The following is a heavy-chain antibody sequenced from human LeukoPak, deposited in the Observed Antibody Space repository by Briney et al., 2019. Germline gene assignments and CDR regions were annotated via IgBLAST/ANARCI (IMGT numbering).Heavy chain of an antibody. D-gene: IGHD6-19*01. CDR3: ASVGQWLVRGAFDI. CDR1: GFTFNNAW. V-gene: IGHV3-48*02. CDR2: ISSSSSTI. J-gene: IGHJ3*02. Sequence: GGSLRLSCAASGFTFNNAWMNWVRQAPGKGLEWVSYISSSSSTIYYADSVKGRFTISRDNAKNSLYLQMNSLRDEDTAVYYCASVGQWLVRGAFDIWGQGTMVTVSS.